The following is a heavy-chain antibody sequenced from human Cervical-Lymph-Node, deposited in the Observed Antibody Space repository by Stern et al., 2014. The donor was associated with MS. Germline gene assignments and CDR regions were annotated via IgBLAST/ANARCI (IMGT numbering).Heavy chain of an antibody. CDR1: GGTLISYP. CDR3: ARHLGSHESGWFDP. CDR2: IMPILGTS. J-gene: IGHJ5*02. V-gene: IGHV1-69*01. D-gene: IGHD1-26*01. Sequence: QGQLVESGAEVKKPGSSVKVSCQASGGTLISYPISWVRQAPGQGLEWLGGIMPILGTSNYAHKFQGRVTITADESTTTIYMELRSLKSEDTAVYYCARHLGSHESGWFDPWGQGTLVTVSS.